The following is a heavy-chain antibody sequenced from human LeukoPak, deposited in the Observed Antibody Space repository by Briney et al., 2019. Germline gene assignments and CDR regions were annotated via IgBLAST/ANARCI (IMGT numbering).Heavy chain of an antibody. J-gene: IGHJ6*03. CDR2: IKQDGSEK. CDR3: ARGSGNARGHYYIDV. Sequence: GGPLGFSCPAPRFPFSTIWMSGAGKAPGKGLKWLATIKQDGSEKYYVDSVKGRFTVSRDNAKNSLYLQMNSLRAEDTAVYYCARGSGNARGHYYIDVWGKGTTVTVSS. D-gene: IGHD2-2*01. CDR1: RFPFSTIW. V-gene: IGHV3-7*01.